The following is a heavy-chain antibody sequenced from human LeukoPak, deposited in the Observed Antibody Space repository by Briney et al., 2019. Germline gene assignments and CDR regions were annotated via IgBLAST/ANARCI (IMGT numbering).Heavy chain of an antibody. V-gene: IGHV4-59*01. D-gene: IGHD3-3*01. CDR2: IYYSGSP. CDR1: GGSISGYY. CDR3: ARGYLEWLLYLDY. Sequence: SETLSLTFTVPGGSISGYYGSWIRQPPGKGLEWIGYIYYSGSPNYNPSLKSRVTISVDTSKNQFSLKLSSVTAADTAVYYCARGYLEWLLYLDYWGQGTLVTVSS. J-gene: IGHJ4*02.